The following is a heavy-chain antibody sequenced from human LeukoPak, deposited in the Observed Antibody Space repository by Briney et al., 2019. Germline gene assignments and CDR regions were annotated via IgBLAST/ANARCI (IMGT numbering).Heavy chain of an antibody. D-gene: IGHD6-13*01. CDR3: ARLSIAAAGRRSFDY. Sequence: SETLSLTCTASGGSISSSSYYWGWIRQPPGKGLEWIGSIYYSGSTYYNPSLKSRVTISVDTSKNQFSLKLSSVTAADTAVYYCARLSIAAAGRRSFDYWGQGTLVTVSS. V-gene: IGHV4-39*01. J-gene: IGHJ4*02. CDR2: IYYSGST. CDR1: GGSISSSSYY.